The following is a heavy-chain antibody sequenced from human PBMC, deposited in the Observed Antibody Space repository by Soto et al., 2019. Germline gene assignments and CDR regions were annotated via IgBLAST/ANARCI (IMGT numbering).Heavy chain of an antibody. J-gene: IGHJ4*02. CDR1: GGSISSYY. CDR3: ARLNSYGDYYFDY. V-gene: IGHV4-59*08. CDR2: IYYSGST. D-gene: IGHD4-17*01. Sequence: SETLSLTCTVSGGSISSYYWSWIRQPPGKGLEWIGYIYYSGSTNYNPSLKSRDTISVDTSKNQFSLKLSSVTAADTAVYYCARLNSYGDYYFDYWGQGTLVTVS.